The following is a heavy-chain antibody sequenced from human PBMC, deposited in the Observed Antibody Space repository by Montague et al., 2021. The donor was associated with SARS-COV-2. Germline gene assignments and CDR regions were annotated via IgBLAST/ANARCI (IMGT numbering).Heavy chain of an antibody. J-gene: IGHJ3*02. CDR3: ASPTYYYDSSGSDVFDI. V-gene: IGHV4-59*08. CDR1: GGSISSYY. CDR2: IYYSGST. D-gene: IGHD3-22*01. Sequence: SETLSLTCTVSGGSISSYYWSWIRQPPGRGLQWIGYIYYSGSTYYNPSLKSRATISVDTSKNQFSLKLSSVTAADTAVYYYASPTYYYDSSGSDVFDIWGQGTMVTVSS.